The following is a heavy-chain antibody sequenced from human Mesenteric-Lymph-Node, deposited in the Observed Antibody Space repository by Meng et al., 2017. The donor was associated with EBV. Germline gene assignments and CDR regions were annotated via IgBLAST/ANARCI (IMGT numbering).Heavy chain of an antibody. D-gene: IGHD1-26*01. CDR3: AKAEATSFDY. V-gene: IGHV3-30-3*01. CDR2: VQYDGIYK. Sequence: VHLVESGGGVVQPGRSLRLSCAASGFTFNNYPMHWGRQAPGKGLEWVAVVQYDGIYKYYADSVKGRFTISRDNSKNMVYLQMDSLRTEDTAVYYCAKAEATSFDYWGQGTLVTVFS. J-gene: IGHJ4*02. CDR1: GFTFNNYP.